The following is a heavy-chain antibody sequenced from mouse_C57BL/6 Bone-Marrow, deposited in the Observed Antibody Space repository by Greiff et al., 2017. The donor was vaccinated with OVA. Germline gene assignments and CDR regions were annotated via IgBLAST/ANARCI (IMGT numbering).Heavy chain of an antibody. CDR1: GFTFSDYY. Sequence: EVMLVESEGGLVQPGSSMKLSCTASGFTFSDYYMAWVRQVPEKGLEWVANINYDGSSTYYLDSLKSRFIISRDNAKNILYLQMSSLKSEDTATYYCAREGITTVVASYWYFDVWGTGTTVTVSS. V-gene: IGHV5-16*01. CDR3: AREGITTVVASYWYFDV. CDR2: INYDGSST. D-gene: IGHD1-1*01. J-gene: IGHJ1*03.